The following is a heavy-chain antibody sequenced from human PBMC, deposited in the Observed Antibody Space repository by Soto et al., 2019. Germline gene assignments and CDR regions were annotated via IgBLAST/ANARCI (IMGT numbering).Heavy chain of an antibody. CDR1: GYTFTTYG. CDR2: ISAYNGNT. CDR3: ARQQWLYYYYGMDV. J-gene: IGHJ6*02. D-gene: IGHD6-19*01. V-gene: IGHV1-18*01. Sequence: ASVKVSCKASGYTFTTYGISWVRQAPGQGLEWMGWISAYNGNTNYAQKIQGRVTMTTDTSTGTAYMELRSLRSDDTAVYYCARQQWLYYYYGMDVWGQGTTVTVSS.